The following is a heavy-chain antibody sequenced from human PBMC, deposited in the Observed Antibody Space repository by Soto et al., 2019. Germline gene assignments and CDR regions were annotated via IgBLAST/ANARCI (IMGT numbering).Heavy chain of an antibody. CDR2: IYYSGST. J-gene: IGHJ4*02. D-gene: IGHD6-13*01. CDR3: ERHGGPYNSSWYIDH. V-gene: IGHV4-59*05. Sequence: SETLSLTCTVSGGSISSYYWSWIRQPPGKGLEWIGSIYYSGSTYYNPSLKSRVTISVDTSKNRFSLKLNSVTAADTAVYYCERHGGPYNSSWYIDHWGQGTLVTVS. CDR1: GGSISSYY.